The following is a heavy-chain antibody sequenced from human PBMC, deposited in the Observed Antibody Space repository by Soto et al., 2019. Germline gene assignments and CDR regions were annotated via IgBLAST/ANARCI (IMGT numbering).Heavy chain of an antibody. CDR1: GFTFSSYA. V-gene: IGHV3-23*01. Sequence: GGSLRLSCAASGFTFSSYAMSWVRQAPGKGLEWVSAISGSGGSTYYADFVKGRFTISRDNSKNTLYLQMNSLRAEDTAVYFCSKASQNPLKLRYFDWSIDYRGQGTLVTVSS. CDR2: ISGSGGST. CDR3: SKASQNPLKLRYFDWSIDY. D-gene: IGHD3-9*01. J-gene: IGHJ4*02.